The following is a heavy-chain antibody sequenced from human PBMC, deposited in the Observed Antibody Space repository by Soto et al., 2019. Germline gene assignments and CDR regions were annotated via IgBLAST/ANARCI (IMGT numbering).Heavy chain of an antibody. J-gene: IGHJ5*02. V-gene: IGHV1-3*01. CDR1: GYTFTSYA. Sequence: GASVKVSCQASGYTFTSYAMHWVRQAPGQRLERMGWINAGNGNTKYSQKFQGRVTINRDTSASTAYMELSSLRSEDTAVYYCARAHPITMIGLFDPWGQGTLVTVSS. CDR2: INAGNGNT. CDR3: ARAHPITMIGLFDP. D-gene: IGHD3-22*01.